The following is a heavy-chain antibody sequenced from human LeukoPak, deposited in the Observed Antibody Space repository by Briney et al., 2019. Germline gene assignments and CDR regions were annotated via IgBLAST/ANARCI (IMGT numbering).Heavy chain of an antibody. CDR1: GYTFTSYG. CDR2: ISAYNGNI. V-gene: IGHV1-18*01. Sequence: ASVKVSFKASGYTFTSYGISWVRQAPGQGLEWMGWISAYNGNINYAQKVQGRVTMTTDTSTGTAYMELRSLRSDDTAVYYCARDEYSSGWYGGPYGMDVWGQGTTVTVSS. D-gene: IGHD6-19*01. J-gene: IGHJ6*02. CDR3: ARDEYSSGWYGGPYGMDV.